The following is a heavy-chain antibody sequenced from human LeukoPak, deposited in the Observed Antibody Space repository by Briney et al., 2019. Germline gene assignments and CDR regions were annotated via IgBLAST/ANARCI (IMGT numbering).Heavy chain of an antibody. V-gene: IGHV3-74*01. CDR1: GFTFSSYW. D-gene: IGHD3-22*01. CDR3: ARSSYSDKSTFYRHFDQ. Sequence: QTGGSLRLSCAASGFTFSSYWMHWVRQAPGKGLVWVSRINSDGSGTSYADSVKGRFTISRDNAKNTLDLQMNSLRAEDTAVYYCARSSYSDKSTFYRHFDQWGRGTLVTVSS. J-gene: IGHJ4*03. CDR2: INSDGSGT.